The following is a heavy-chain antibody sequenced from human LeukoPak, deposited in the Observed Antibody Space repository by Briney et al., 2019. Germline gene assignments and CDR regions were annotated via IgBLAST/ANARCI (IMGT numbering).Heavy chain of an antibody. V-gene: IGHV4-61*02. CDR1: GASISSGNYY. CDR3: ARGKLHGSTNWFDP. Sequence: SQTLSLTCTVSGASISSGNYYYTWIRQPAGKGLEWLGRIYTSGTTNYNPSLKSRVTISVDTSKNQFSLKLSSVTAADTAVYYCARGKLHGSTNWFDPWGQGTLVTVSS. J-gene: IGHJ5*02. D-gene: IGHD3-10*01. CDR2: IYTSGTT.